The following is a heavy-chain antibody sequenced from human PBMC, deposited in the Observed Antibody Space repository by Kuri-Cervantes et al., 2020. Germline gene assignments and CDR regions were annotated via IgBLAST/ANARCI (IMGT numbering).Heavy chain of an antibody. CDR1: GFTFSTSA. J-gene: IGHJ4*02. CDR2: ISPTGDTT. V-gene: IGHV3-23*01. Sequence: GESLKISCAASGFTFSTSAVAWVRQAPGKGLECVSGISPTGDTTYYVDSVKGRFTTSRDKSKNTLYLQMNSLRAEDTAVYFCSRDAVGHFDSWGQGTLVTVSS. CDR3: SRDAVGHFDS. D-gene: IGHD1-26*01.